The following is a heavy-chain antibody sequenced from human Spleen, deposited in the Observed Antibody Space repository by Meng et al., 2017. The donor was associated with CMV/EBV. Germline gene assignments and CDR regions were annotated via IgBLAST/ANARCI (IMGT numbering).Heavy chain of an antibody. V-gene: IGHV3-23*01. CDR2: ISGSGGST. CDR3: ATASIAAAGTGGFDY. CDR1: GFTFSSYA. J-gene: IGHJ4*02. D-gene: IGHD6-13*01. Sequence: SGFTFSSYAMSWVRQAPGKGLEWVSAISGSGGSTYYADSVKGRFTISRDNSKNTLYLQMNSLRAEDTAVYYCATASIAAAGTGGFDYWGQGTLVTVSS.